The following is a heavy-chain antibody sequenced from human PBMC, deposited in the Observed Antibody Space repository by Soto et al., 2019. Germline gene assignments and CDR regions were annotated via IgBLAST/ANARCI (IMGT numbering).Heavy chain of an antibody. CDR1: GFTFSSYG. V-gene: IGHV3-33*01. D-gene: IGHD3-10*01. CDR3: ARDGQGITVDPYYYYCMDV. J-gene: IGHJ6*03. CDR2: IWYDGSNK. Sequence: PGGSLRLSCATSGFTFSSYGMHWVRQAPGKGLEWVAVIWYDGSNKYYADSVKGRFTISRDNSKNTLYLQMNSLRAEDTAVYYCARDGQGITVDPYYYYCMDVWGKGTTVTVSS.